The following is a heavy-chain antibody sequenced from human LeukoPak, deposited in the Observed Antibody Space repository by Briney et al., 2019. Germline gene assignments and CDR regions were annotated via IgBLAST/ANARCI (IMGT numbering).Heavy chain of an antibody. Sequence: ASVKVSCKASGGTFSSYAISWVRQAPGQGLEWMGIINPSGGSTSYAQKFQGRVTMTRDTSTSTVYMELSSLRSEDTAVYYCARLGTGSYNGGFDYWGQGTLVTVSS. CDR2: INPSGGST. D-gene: IGHD1-26*01. V-gene: IGHV1-46*01. CDR1: GGTFSSYA. J-gene: IGHJ4*02. CDR3: ARLGTGSYNGGFDY.